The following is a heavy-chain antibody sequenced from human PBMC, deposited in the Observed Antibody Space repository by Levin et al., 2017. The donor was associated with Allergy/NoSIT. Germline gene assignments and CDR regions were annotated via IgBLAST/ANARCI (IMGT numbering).Heavy chain of an antibody. V-gene: IGHV3-7*04. D-gene: IGHD3-9*01. CDR1: GFTFSSYW. J-gene: IGHJ4*02. CDR3: ARESNYDILTGHPNVYFDY. Sequence: GGSLRLSCAASGFTFSSYWMSWVRQAPGKGLEWVANIKQDGSEKYYVDSVKGRFTISRDNAKNSLYLQMNSLRAEDTAVYYCARESNYDILTGHPNVYFDYWGQGTLVTVSS. CDR2: IKQDGSEK.